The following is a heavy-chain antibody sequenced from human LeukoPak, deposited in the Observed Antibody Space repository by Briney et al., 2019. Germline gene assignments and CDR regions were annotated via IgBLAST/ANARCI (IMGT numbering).Heavy chain of an antibody. CDR1: GGSISSYY. CDR3: ARKIYYDSSGYYYRWFDP. CDR2: IYYSGST. D-gene: IGHD3-22*01. V-gene: IGHV4-59*01. Sequence: PSETLSLTCTVSGGSISSYYWSWIRQPPGKGLEWIGYIYYSGSTNYNPSLKSRVTISVDTSKNQFSLKLSSVTAADTAVYYCARKIYYDSSGYYYRWFDPWGQGTLVTVSS. J-gene: IGHJ5*02.